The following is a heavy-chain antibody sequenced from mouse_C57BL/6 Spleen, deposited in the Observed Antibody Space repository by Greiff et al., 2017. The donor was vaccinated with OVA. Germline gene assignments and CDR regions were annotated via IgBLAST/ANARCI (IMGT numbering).Heavy chain of an antibody. D-gene: IGHD4-1*01. J-gene: IGHJ4*01. V-gene: IGHV1-15*01. CDR2: IDPETGGT. CDR3: TRSTGYYAMDY. CDR1: GYTFTDYE. Sequence: VNVVESGAELVRPGASVTLSCKASGYTFTDYEMHWVKQTPVHGLEWIGAIDPETGGTAYNQKFKGKAILTADKSSSTAYMELRSLTSEDSAVYYCTRSTGYYAMDYWGQGTSVTVSS.